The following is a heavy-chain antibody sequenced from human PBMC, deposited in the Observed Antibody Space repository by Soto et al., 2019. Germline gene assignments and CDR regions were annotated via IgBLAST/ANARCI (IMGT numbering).Heavy chain of an antibody. CDR1: GVSIGSHDW. Sequence: QVQLQESGPGLVKPSGTLSLTCAVSGVSIGSHDWWTWVRQPPGKGLEWIGESHQSGNTHYNSSLASRVTISLDKSKNHFSLQLSSVTVADTAVYYCATRDTGRVYWGQGTLVTVSS. CDR2: SHQSGNT. V-gene: IGHV4-4*02. D-gene: IGHD5-18*01. CDR3: ATRDTGRVY. J-gene: IGHJ4*02.